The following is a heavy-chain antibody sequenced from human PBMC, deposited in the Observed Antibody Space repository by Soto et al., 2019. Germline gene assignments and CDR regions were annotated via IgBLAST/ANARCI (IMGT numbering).Heavy chain of an antibody. V-gene: IGHV3-23*01. Sequence: SXRRSFVVSGFTFSDSVMAWVRQAPGKVLEWLSVMSGDGRTRYAFSVTGRFTISRDNSKNTLYLQMRSLRAEDAAAYYCVKWHTSNFDSLPFTGFDFWGQGTQVTVYS. CDR2: MSGDGRT. CDR1: GFTFSDSV. J-gene: IGHJ4*02. CDR3: VKWHTSNFDSLPFTGFDF. D-gene: IGHD3-22*01.